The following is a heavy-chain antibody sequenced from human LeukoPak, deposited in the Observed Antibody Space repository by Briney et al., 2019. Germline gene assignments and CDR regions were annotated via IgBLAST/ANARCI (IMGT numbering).Heavy chain of an antibody. CDR1: GFTFSSYS. CDR3: ARVSHPVPAAILNGAFDI. CDR2: IYSGGST. J-gene: IGHJ3*02. D-gene: IGHD2-2*01. V-gene: IGHV3-66*01. Sequence: PGGSLRLSCAASGFTFSSYSMNWVRQAPGKGLEWVSLIYSGGSTYYADSVKGRFTISRDNSKNTLYLQMNSLRAEDTAVYYCARVSHPVPAAILNGAFDIWGQGTMVTVSS.